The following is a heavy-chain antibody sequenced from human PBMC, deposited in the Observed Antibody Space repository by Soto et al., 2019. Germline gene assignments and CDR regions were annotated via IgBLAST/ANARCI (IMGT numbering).Heavy chain of an antibody. Sequence: QVQLVESGGGVVQPGRSLRLSCAASGFTFSSYGMHWVRQAPGKGLEWVAVISYDGSNKYYADSVKGRFTISRDNSKNTLDLQMNSLRAEDTAVYYCAKVYSPSRGDYWGQGTLVTVSS. D-gene: IGHD4-4*01. CDR1: GFTFSSYG. J-gene: IGHJ4*02. CDR3: AKVYSPSRGDY. V-gene: IGHV3-30*18. CDR2: ISYDGSNK.